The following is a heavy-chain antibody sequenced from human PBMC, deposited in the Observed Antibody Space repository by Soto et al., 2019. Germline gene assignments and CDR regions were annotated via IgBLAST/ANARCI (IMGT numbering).Heavy chain of an antibody. CDR3: AKHLLAGAGYLHCMDV. J-gene: IGHJ6*02. V-gene: IGHV3-30*18. CDR1: GFTFSSYG. D-gene: IGHD6-19*01. CDR2: ISHDGSNK. Sequence: QVQLVESGGGVVQPGRSLRLSCAASGFTFSSYGMHWVRQAPGKGLEWVAVISHDGSNKYFADSVKGRFTISRDNSQKEMSLKMNSLRAEDMAVDYCAKHLLAGAGYLHCMDVWGQGTMVTVSS.